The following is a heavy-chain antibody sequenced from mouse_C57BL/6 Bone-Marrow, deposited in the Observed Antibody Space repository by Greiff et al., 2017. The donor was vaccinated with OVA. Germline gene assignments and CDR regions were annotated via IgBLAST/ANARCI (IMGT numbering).Heavy chain of an antibody. Sequence: VNLVESGPGLVQPSQSLSITCTVSGFSLTSYGVHWVRQSPGKGLEWLGVIWSGGSTDYNAAFISRLSISKDNSKSQVFFKMNSLQADDTAIYYCARNLSYDGNYAMDYWGQGTSVTVSS. CDR3: ARNLSYDGNYAMDY. CDR2: IWSGGST. D-gene: IGHD2-3*01. J-gene: IGHJ4*01. V-gene: IGHV2-2*01. CDR1: GFSLTSYG.